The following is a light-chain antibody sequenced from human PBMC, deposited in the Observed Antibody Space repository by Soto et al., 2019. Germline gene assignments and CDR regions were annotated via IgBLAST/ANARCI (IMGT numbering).Light chain of an antibody. J-gene: IGKJ1*01. Sequence: EIGVTESPATLSVSPGEGATLYCRANQSVNSDLAWYQQLPGQAPRLLIYGASTRAPGIPARFSGGGSGTEFTLTISSLQSEDFAVYYCHQYYVWPRRTVGQWTKVDI. CDR2: GAS. CDR1: QSVNSD. CDR3: HQYYVWPRRT. V-gene: IGKV3-15*01.